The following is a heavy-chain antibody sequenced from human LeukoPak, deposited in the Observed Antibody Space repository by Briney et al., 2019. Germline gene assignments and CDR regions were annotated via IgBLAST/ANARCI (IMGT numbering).Heavy chain of an antibody. CDR1: GYTFTGYY. D-gene: IGHD1-1*01. J-gene: IGHJ3*01. Sequence: ASVKVSCKASGYTFTGYYMHWVRQAPGQGLEWMGWINPNSGGTNYAQKFQGRVTMTRDTSISTAYMELDRLRSDDTAVYFCGRDLKSQLDVWGQGTMVTVSS. CDR2: INPNSGGT. V-gene: IGHV1-2*02. CDR3: GRDLKSQLDV.